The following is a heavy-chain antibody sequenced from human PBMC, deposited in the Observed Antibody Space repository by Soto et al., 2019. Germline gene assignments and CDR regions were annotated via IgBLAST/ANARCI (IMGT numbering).Heavy chain of an antibody. CDR3: ARRHVGPVWVATVGFDY. D-gene: IGHD2-21*02. V-gene: IGHV4-39*01. Sequence: QLQLQESGPGLVKPSETLSLTCTVSGGSISSSSYYWGWIRQPPGKGLEWIGSIYYSGSTYYNPSLKRRGTISVATSKNQFSLMLSSVTAADTAVYYCARRHVGPVWVATVGFDYWGQGTLVTVSS. J-gene: IGHJ4*02. CDR1: GGSISSSSYY. CDR2: IYYSGST.